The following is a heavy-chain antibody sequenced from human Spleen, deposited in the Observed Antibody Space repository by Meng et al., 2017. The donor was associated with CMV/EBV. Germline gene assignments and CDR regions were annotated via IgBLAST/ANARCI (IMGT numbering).Heavy chain of an antibody. CDR1: GFTFSSYW. D-gene: IGHD3-3*01. Sequence: GESLKISCAASGFTFSSYWMSWVRQAPGKGLEWVANIKQDGSEKYYVDSVKGRFTISRDNAKNSLYLQMNSLRAEDTAVYYCARGVTIFGVVLDAFDIWGQGTMVTVSS. J-gene: IGHJ3*02. CDR2: IKQDGSEK. CDR3: ARGVTIFGVVLDAFDI. V-gene: IGHV3-7*01.